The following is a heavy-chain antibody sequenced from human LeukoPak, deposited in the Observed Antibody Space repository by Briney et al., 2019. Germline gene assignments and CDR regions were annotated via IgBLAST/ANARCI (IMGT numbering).Heavy chain of an antibody. CDR2: ISSSSTI. D-gene: IGHD1-7*01. CDR1: GFTFSRHG. CDR3: ARSSRELGGYAPWELMPPFDY. Sequence: QSGGSLRLSCVASGFTFSRHGMNWVRQAPGKGLEWVSYISSSSTIYYADSVKGRFTISRDNAKNSLYLQMNSLRAEDTAVYYCARSSRELGGYAPWELMPPFDYWGQGTLVTVSS. J-gene: IGHJ4*02. V-gene: IGHV3-48*01.